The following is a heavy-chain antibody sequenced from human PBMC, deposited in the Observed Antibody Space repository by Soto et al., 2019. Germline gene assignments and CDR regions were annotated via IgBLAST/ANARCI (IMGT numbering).Heavy chain of an antibody. CDR3: TREGATVTDY. D-gene: IGHD1-26*01. CDR1: GFTFRSYW. Sequence: EVQLVESGGGLVQPGGSLRLSCAASGFTFRSYWMHWVRQAPGKGLVWVSRISPDGSITNYADSVKGRFTISRDNTKNTLFLQMNSLRAEDTAVYYCTREGATVTDYWGEGTLVTVSS. V-gene: IGHV3-74*01. CDR2: ISPDGSIT. J-gene: IGHJ4*02.